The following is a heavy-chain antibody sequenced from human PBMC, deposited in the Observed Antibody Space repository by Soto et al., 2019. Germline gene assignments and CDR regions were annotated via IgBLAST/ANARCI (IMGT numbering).Heavy chain of an antibody. Sequence: QVQLVESGGGVVQPGRSLRLSCAASGFTFSSYGMHWVRQAPGKGLEWVAVISYDGSNKYYADSVKGRFTISRDNSKNTLYLQMSSLRAEDTAVYYCXKDGSSGWPYYYGMDVWGQGTTVTVSS. CDR1: GFTFSSYG. J-gene: IGHJ6*02. V-gene: IGHV3-30*18. D-gene: IGHD6-19*01. CDR2: ISYDGSNK. CDR3: XKDGSSGWPYYYGMDV.